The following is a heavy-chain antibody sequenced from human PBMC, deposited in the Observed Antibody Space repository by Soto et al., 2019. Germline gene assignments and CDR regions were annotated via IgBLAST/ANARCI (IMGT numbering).Heavy chain of an antibody. CDR3: ATDLYCSGGSCSLNHY. J-gene: IGHJ4*02. CDR2: FDPEDGET. V-gene: IGHV1-24*01. Sequence: ASVKVSCKVSGYTLTELSMHWVRQAPGKGLEWMGGFDPEDGETICAQKFQGRVTMTEDTSTDTAYMELSSLRSEDTAVYCCATDLYCSGGSCSLNHYWGQGTLVTVSS. CDR1: GYTLTELS. D-gene: IGHD2-15*01.